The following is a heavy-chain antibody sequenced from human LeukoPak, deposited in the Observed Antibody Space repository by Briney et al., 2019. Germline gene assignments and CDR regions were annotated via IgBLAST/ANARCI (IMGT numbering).Heavy chain of an antibody. D-gene: IGHD3-10*01. CDR2: ISYDGSNK. Sequence: RSGGSLRLSCAASGFTFSRYGMHWVRQAPGKGLEWVAVISYDGSNKYYADSVKGRFTISRDNSKNTLYLQMNSLRAEDTAVYYCAKDTYWYGSGSYVDYWGQGTLVTVSS. CDR3: AKDTYWYGSGSYVDY. CDR1: GFTFSRYG. J-gene: IGHJ4*02. V-gene: IGHV3-30*18.